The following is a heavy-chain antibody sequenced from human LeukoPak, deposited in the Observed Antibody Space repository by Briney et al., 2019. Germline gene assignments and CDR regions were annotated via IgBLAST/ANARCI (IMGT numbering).Heavy chain of an antibody. J-gene: IGHJ4*02. CDR2: INTNTGNP. D-gene: IGHD6-13*01. CDR3: ARAGVKGIAAVRRVFDY. V-gene: IGHV7-4-1*02. Sequence: GASVKVSCKASGYTFTSYAMNWVRQAPGQGLEWMGWINTNTGNPTYAQGFTGRFVFSLDTSVSTAYLQISSLKAEDTAVYYCARAGVKGIAAVRRVFDYWGQGTLVTVSS. CDR1: GYTFTSYA.